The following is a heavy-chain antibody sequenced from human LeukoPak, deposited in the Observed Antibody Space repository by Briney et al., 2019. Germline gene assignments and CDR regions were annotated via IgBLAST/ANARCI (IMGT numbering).Heavy chain of an antibody. D-gene: IGHD6-13*01. Sequence: PGGSLRLSCAASGFTFSSYGMHWVRQAPGKGLGWVAFIRYDGSNKYYADSMKGRFTISRDNSKNTLYLQMNSLRAEDTAVYYCAKDWYSAGTFGDYWGQGTLVTVSS. CDR1: GFTFSSYG. CDR3: AKDWYSAGTFGDY. V-gene: IGHV3-30*02. J-gene: IGHJ4*02. CDR2: IRYDGSNK.